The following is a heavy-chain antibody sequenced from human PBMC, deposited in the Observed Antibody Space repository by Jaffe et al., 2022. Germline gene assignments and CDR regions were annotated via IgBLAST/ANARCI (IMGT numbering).Heavy chain of an antibody. D-gene: IGHD3-3*01. CDR1: GFTFSSYS. Sequence: EVQLVESGGGLVKPGGSLRLSCAASGFTFSSYSMNWVRQAPGKGLEWVSSISSSSSYIYYADSVKGRFTISRDNAKNSLYLQMNSLRAEDTAVYYCARDFRPYYDFWSGYYTEGFDPWGQGTLVTVSS. V-gene: IGHV3-21*01. CDR2: ISSSSSYI. CDR3: ARDFRPYYDFWSGYYTEGFDP. J-gene: IGHJ5*02.